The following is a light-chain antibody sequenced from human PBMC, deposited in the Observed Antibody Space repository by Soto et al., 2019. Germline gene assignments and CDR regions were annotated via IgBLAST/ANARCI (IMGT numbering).Light chain of an antibody. Sequence: QSALTQPASVSGSPGQSITISCTGTSSDVGGYNYVSWYQQHPGKAPKLIISDVSNRPSGVSNRYSDHKHDNTASTTISGLQAEDEADYYCNSDTSSSTHGFGTGTKGTVL. V-gene: IGLV2-14*03. CDR3: NSDTSSSTHG. CDR1: SSDVGGYNY. CDR2: DVS. J-gene: IGLJ1*01.